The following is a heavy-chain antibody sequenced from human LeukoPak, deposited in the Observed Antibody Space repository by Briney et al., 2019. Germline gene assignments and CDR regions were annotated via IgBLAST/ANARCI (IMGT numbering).Heavy chain of an antibody. CDR2: LYIAGES. J-gene: IGHJ6*03. V-gene: IGHV3-53*01. Sequence: PGGSLRLSCAVSGLSVADTHMAWVRQAPGKGLEWVATLYIAGESYYADSVRGRFNISRDNSENTLYLQMTTVRDDDTAIYYCAAGFRSEFIYFYLHVWGKGTPVTVSS. D-gene: IGHD1-14*01. CDR3: AAGFRSEFIYFYLHV. CDR1: GLSVADTH.